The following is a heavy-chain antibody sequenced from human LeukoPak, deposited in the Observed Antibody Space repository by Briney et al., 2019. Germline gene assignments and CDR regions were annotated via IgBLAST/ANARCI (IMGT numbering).Heavy chain of an antibody. CDR1: GGTFSSYA. CDR3: ARPPGPSSGRLDY. CDR2: IIPIFGTA. V-gene: IGHV1-69*05. D-gene: IGHD3-3*01. Sequence: SVKVSCKASGGTFSSYAISWVRQAPGQGLEWMGGIIPIFGTANYAQKFQGRVTITRDTSASTAYMELSSLRSEDTAVYYCARPPGPSSGRLDYWGQGTLVTVSS. J-gene: IGHJ4*02.